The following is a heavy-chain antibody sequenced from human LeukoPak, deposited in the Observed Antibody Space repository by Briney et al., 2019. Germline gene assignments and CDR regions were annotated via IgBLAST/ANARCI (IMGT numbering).Heavy chain of an antibody. D-gene: IGHD2-2*01. V-gene: IGHV4-59*12. J-gene: IGHJ5*02. CDR2: IYYSGST. CDR1: GGSISSYY. Sequence: SETLSLTCTVSGGSISSYYWSWIRQPPGKGLEWIGYIYYSGSTNYNPSPKSRVTISVDTSKNQFSLKMSSVTAADTAVYYCARSAREVVPAAPLVWFDPWGQGTLVTVSS. CDR3: ARSAREVVPAAPLVWFDP.